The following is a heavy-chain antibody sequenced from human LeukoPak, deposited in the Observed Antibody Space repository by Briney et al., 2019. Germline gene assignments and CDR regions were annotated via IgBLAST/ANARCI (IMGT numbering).Heavy chain of an antibody. Sequence: GESLKISCKGSGYRFTSYWISWVRQMPGKGLEWMGRIDPSDSYTNYSTSFQGHVTISADKSISTAYLQWSSLKASDTAMYYCARVDILTGYPVDYWGQGTLVTVSS. CDR1: GYRFTSYW. V-gene: IGHV5-10-1*01. D-gene: IGHD3-9*01. J-gene: IGHJ4*02. CDR3: ARVDILTGYPVDY. CDR2: IDPSDSYT.